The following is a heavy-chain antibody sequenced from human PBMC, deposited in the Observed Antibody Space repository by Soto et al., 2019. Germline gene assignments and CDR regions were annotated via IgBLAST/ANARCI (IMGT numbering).Heavy chain of an antibody. CDR2: IYYSGST. CDR3: ARGSSRSWYLN. J-gene: IGHJ4*02. CDR1: GGSISSYY. D-gene: IGHD6-13*01. Sequence: SETLSLTCTVSGGSISSYYWSWIRQPPGKGLEWIGYIYYSGSTNYNPSLKSRVTISVDTSKNQFSLKLSSVTAADTAVYYCARGSSRSWYLNWGQGTLVTVSS. V-gene: IGHV4-59*01.